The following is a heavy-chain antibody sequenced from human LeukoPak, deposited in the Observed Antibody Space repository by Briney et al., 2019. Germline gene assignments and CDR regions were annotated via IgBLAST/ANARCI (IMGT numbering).Heavy chain of an antibody. Sequence: GGSLRLSCAASGFSLSTFNMNWVRQAPGKGLEWVSCISGTGSVYYAASVRGRFTISRDNAGNSLFLQLNSLRTEDTAVYCCARDLPGSSWYALDSWGQGTLVTVSS. D-gene: IGHD6-13*01. CDR2: ISGTGSV. CDR1: GFSLSTFN. CDR3: ARDLPGSSWYALDS. J-gene: IGHJ5*01. V-gene: IGHV3-69-1*01.